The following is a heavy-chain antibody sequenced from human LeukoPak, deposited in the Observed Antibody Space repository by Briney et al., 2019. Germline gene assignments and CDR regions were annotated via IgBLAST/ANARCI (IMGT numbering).Heavy chain of an antibody. V-gene: IGHV4-39*01. Sequence: PSETLSLTCTVSGASISSSAYYWGWIRQPPGKGLEWIANIYYSGSTYYNPSLKSRVTISVETSKNQFSLKLSSVTASDTAVYYCASGTSIRLAKLDYFDYWGQGTLVTVSS. CDR3: ASGTSIRLAKLDYFDY. D-gene: IGHD3-16*01. J-gene: IGHJ4*02. CDR1: GASISSSAYY. CDR2: IYYSGST.